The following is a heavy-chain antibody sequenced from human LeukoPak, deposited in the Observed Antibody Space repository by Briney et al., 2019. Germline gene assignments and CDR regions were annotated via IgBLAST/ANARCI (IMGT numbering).Heavy chain of an antibody. D-gene: IGHD1-14*01. V-gene: IGHV3-48*03. Sequence: GGPLRLSCAASGFTFSNYEMNWVRQAPGKGLEWISYISRSGSTIYYAESVKGRFTISRDNAKNSLYLQMNSLRGEDTAVYYCASNRPVAQSSLDDWGQGTLVTVSS. CDR2: ISRSGSTI. CDR1: GFTFSNYE. J-gene: IGHJ4*02. CDR3: ASNRPVAQSSLDD.